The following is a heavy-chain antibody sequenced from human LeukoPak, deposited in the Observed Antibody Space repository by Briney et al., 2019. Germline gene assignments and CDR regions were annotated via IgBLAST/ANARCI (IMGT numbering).Heavy chain of an antibody. D-gene: IGHD1-26*01. CDR3: ATTSGYFYY. J-gene: IGHJ4*02. CDR1: AYTFTDYY. Sequence: ASVKVSCKASAYTFTDYYVHWVRQAPGQGLEWMGRINPSSGDTNYAQNFQGRVTMTRDTSISTAYMELSRLRSDDTAVYYCATTSGYFYYWDQGTLVTVSS. V-gene: IGHV1-2*06. CDR2: INPSSGDT.